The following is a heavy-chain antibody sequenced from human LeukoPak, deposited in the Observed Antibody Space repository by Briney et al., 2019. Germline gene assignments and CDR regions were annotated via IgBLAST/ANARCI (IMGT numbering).Heavy chain of an antibody. Sequence: SETLSLTCAVYGGSFGGYYWSWIRQPPGKGLEWIGYIYYNGRTNYNPSLKSRVTISLDTSKTHFSLKLSSVTAAGTAMYYCARDSYGGNNFDYWGQGTLVTVSS. J-gene: IGHJ4*02. V-gene: IGHV4-59*01. CDR3: ARDSYGGNNFDY. CDR1: GGSFGGYY. D-gene: IGHD4-23*01. CDR2: IYYNGRT.